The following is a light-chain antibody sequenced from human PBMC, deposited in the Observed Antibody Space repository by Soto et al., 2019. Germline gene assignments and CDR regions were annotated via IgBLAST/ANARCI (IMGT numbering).Light chain of an antibody. CDR2: AAS. Sequence: IQLTQSPSSLSGSILDTGIITFLASQGIATGLAWYQQKPGAPPSILIYAASISQRGVPSRFSGSGSGTHFILTISNLQPEDFATYYCQQSYSTPITFGQGTRLEIK. J-gene: IGKJ5*01. CDR3: QQSYSTPIT. CDR1: QGIATG. V-gene: IGKV1-13*02.